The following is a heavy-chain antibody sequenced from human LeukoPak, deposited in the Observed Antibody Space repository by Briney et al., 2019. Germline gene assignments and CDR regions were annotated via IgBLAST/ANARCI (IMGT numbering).Heavy chain of an antibody. J-gene: IGHJ4*02. CDR3: AKGPLLWD. Sequence: PSETLSLTCAVYGGSFSGYYWSWVRQAPGKGLEWVSSISGSGGSTYYADSVKGRFTISRDNSKNTLYLQMNSLRAEDTAVYYCAKGPLLWDWGQGTLVTVSS. CDR2: ISGSGGST. D-gene: IGHD2/OR15-2a*01. V-gene: IGHV3-23*01. CDR1: GGSFSGYY.